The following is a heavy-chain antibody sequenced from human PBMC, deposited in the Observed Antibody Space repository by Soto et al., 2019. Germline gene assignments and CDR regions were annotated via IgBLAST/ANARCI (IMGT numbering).Heavy chain of an antibody. J-gene: IGHJ4*02. CDR3: ARGYYDFWSGYYTGRGSGFDY. CDR1: GGSFSCYY. CDR2: INHSGST. D-gene: IGHD3-3*01. V-gene: IGHV4-34*01. Sequence: SETLSLTCAVYGGSFSCYYWSWIRQPPGKGLEWIGEINHSGSTNYNPSLKSRVTISVDTSKNQFSLKLSSVTAADTAVYYCARGYYDFWSGYYTGRGSGFDYWGQGTLVTAPQ.